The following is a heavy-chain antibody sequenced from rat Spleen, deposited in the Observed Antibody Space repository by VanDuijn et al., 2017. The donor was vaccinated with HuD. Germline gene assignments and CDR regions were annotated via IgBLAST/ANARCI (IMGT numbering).Heavy chain of an antibody. CDR2: ISTGGGNT. CDR3: ARRHYGYTDYFDY. J-gene: IGHJ2*01. Sequence: EVQLVESGGGLVQPGRSMKLSCADSGFTFSDYGMAWVRQTPTKGLEWVASISTGGGNTYYRDSVKGRFTISRDNAKSTLSLQMDSLRSEDTATYYCARRHYGYTDYFDYWGQGVMVTVSS. CDR1: GFTFSDYG. D-gene: IGHD1-6*01. V-gene: IGHV5-25*01.